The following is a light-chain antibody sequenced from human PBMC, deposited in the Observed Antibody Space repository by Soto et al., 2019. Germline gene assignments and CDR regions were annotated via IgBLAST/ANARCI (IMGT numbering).Light chain of an antibody. CDR1: QSVSSN. CDR2: GAS. Sequence: EIVMTQSPATLSVSPGERATLSCRASQSVSSNLAWYQQKPAQAPRLLIYGASTRATGIPARFSGSGSGTEFPLTISSLQSEDFAVYYCQQYNNWPRTFGQGTKVEIK. V-gene: IGKV3-15*01. J-gene: IGKJ1*01. CDR3: QQYNNWPRT.